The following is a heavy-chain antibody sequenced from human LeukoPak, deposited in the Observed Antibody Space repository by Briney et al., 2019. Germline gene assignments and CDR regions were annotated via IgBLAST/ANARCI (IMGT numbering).Heavy chain of an antibody. CDR3: ARLVATTVRYFDY. J-gene: IGHJ4*02. CDR1: GFTVSSNS. V-gene: IGHV3-53*01. Sequence: GGSLRLSCTVYGFTVSSNSMSWVRQAPGKGLEWVSFIYSDNTHYSDSVKGRFTISRDNAKNSLYLQMNSLRAEDTAVYYCARLVATTVRYFDYWGQGTLVTVSS. CDR2: IYSDNT. D-gene: IGHD5-12*01.